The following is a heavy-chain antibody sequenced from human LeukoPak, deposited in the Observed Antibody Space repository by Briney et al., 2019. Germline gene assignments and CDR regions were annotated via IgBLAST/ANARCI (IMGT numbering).Heavy chain of an antibody. CDR3: ARRGVWGSYRHDY. CDR2: INHSGST. J-gene: IGHJ4*02. D-gene: IGHD3-16*02. Sequence: SETLSLTCTVSGYSISSGYYWSWIRQPPGKGLEWIGEINHSGSTNYNPSLKSRVTISVDTSKNQFSLKLSSVTAADTAVYYCARRGVWGSYRHDYWGQGTLVTVSS. CDR1: GYSISSGYY. V-gene: IGHV4-38-2*02.